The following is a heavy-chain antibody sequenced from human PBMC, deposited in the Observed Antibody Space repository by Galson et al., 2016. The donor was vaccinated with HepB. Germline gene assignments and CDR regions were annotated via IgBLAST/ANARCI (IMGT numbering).Heavy chain of an antibody. Sequence: SLRLSCAASGSTFSSYWIHWVRQAPGKGLVWVSRINSDGSSTSYADSVKGRFTISRDNAKNTLYLQMNSLRAEDTAVYYCARGGDYASWFDPWGQGTLVTVSS. CDR1: GSTFSSYW. CDR2: INSDGSST. CDR3: ARGGDYASWFDP. J-gene: IGHJ5*02. V-gene: IGHV3-74*01. D-gene: IGHD4-17*01.